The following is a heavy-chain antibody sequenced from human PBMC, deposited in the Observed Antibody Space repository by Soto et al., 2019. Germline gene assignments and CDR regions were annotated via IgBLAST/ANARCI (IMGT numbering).Heavy chain of an antibody. D-gene: IGHD3-3*01. CDR2: IYYSGST. V-gene: IGHV4-39*01. CDR3: ARHTSTIFGVVRVGFDI. Sequence: SETLSLTCTVSGGSTSSSSYYWGWIRQPPGKGLEWIGSIYYSGSTYYNPSLKSRVTISVDTSKNQFSLKLSSVTAADTAVYYCARHTSTIFGVVRVGFDIWGQGTMVTVSS. CDR1: GGSTSSSSYY. J-gene: IGHJ3*02.